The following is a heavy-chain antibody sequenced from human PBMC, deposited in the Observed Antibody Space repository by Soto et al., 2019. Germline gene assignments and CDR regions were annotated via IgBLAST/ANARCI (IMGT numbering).Heavy chain of an antibody. CDR1: GGTFSSYA. D-gene: IGHD3-22*01. CDR3: ARDLWRDYYDSSGYKRGNYYYGRDV. V-gene: IGHV1-69*10. CDR2: IIPILGIA. J-gene: IGHJ6*02. Sequence: ASVKVSCKASGGTFSSYAISWVRQAPGQGLEWMGGIIPILGIANYAQKFQGRVTITADKSTSTAYMELSSLRSEDTAVYYCARDLWRDYYDSSGYKRGNYYYGRDVWGQGTTVTVSS.